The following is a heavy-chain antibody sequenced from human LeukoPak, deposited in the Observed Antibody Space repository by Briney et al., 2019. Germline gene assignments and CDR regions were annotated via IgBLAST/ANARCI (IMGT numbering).Heavy chain of an antibody. CDR1: GFTFSDYY. J-gene: IGHJ4*02. CDR3: ARRYSSSSQDY. D-gene: IGHD6-6*01. CDR2: ISSSGSTI. V-gene: IGHV3-11*04. Sequence: GGSLRLSCAASGFTFSDYYMSWIRQAPGKGLEWASYISSSGSTIYYADSVKGRFTISRDNAKNSLYLQMNSLRAEDTAVYYCARRYSSSSQDYWGQGTLVTVSS.